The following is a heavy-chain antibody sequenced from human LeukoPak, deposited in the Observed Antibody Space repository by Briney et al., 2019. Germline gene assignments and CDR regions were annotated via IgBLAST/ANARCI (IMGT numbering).Heavy chain of an antibody. CDR3: ARGYCSSTSCPYRMDV. Sequence: ASVKVSCKASGYTFTSYGISWVRQAPGQGLEWMGWISAYNGNTYYAQKLQGRVTMTTDTSTSTAYMELRSLRADDTAVYYCARGYCSSTSCPYRMDVWGQGTTVTVSS. CDR1: GYTFTSYG. D-gene: IGHD2-2*01. J-gene: IGHJ6*02. V-gene: IGHV1-18*01. CDR2: ISAYNGNT.